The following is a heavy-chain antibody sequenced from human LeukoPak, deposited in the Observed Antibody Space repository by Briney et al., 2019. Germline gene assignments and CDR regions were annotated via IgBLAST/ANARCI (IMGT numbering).Heavy chain of an antibody. V-gene: IGHV4-59*08. Sequence: SETLSLTCTVSGGSISSYYWSWIRQPPGKGLEWIGYIYYSGSTNYNPSLKSRVTISVDTSKNQFSLKLSSVTAADTAAYYCARAPSSIAVAGALSFDYWGQGTLVTVSS. CDR2: IYYSGST. D-gene: IGHD6-19*01. CDR1: GGSISSYY. J-gene: IGHJ4*02. CDR3: ARAPSSIAVAGALSFDY.